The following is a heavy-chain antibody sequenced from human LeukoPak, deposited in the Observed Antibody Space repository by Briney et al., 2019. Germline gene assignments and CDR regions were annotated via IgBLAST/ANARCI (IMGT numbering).Heavy chain of an antibody. J-gene: IGHJ4*02. CDR1: GYTLSELS. CDR3: AAGEVGQVFDY. V-gene: IGHV1-24*01. CDR2: FDLEDDET. Sequence: ASVNVSCKVSGYTLSELSMHWVRQAPGKGLEWMGGFDLEDDETIYVQKLQGRVTMTKDTSTDTAYMELSSLRSDDTAGYFCAAGEVGQVFDYWGQGTLVTVAS.